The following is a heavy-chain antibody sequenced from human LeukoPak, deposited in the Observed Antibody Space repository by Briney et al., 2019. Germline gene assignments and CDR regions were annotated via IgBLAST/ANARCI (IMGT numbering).Heavy chain of an antibody. CDR1: GFTFSSYS. V-gene: IGHV3-21*01. J-gene: IGHJ6*02. Sequence: EPGGSLRLSCAASGFTFSSYSMNWVRQAPGKGLEWVSSISSSSSYIYYADSVKGRFTISRDNAKNSLYLQMNSLRAEDTAVYYCARDGAGYCSGGSCYIWSYGMDVWGQGTTVTVSS. D-gene: IGHD2-15*01. CDR3: ARDGAGYCSGGSCYIWSYGMDV. CDR2: ISSSSSYI.